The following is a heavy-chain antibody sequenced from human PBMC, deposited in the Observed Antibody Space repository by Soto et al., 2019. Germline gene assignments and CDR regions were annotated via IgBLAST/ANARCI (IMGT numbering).Heavy chain of an antibody. Sequence: SVKVSCKASGGTFSSYAISWVRQAPGQGLGWMGGIIPIFGTANYAQKFQGRVTITADKSTSTAYMELSSLRSEDTAVYYCARATSNGYCSGGSCYLLGVYYGMDVWGQGTTVTVSS. CDR3: ARATSNGYCSGGSCYLLGVYYGMDV. CDR1: GGTFSSYA. D-gene: IGHD2-15*01. J-gene: IGHJ6*02. V-gene: IGHV1-69*06. CDR2: IIPIFGTA.